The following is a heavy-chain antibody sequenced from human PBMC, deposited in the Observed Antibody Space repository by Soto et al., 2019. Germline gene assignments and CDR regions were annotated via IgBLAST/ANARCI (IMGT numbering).Heavy chain of an antibody. D-gene: IGHD1-1*01. V-gene: IGHV3-30*18. CDR2: ISYDGSNK. CDR1: GFTFSSYG. CDR3: AKDPQLLY. Sequence: GGSLRLSCAASGFTFSSYGMHWVRQAPGKGLEWVAVISYDGSNKYYADSVKGRFTISRDNSKNTLYLQMNSLRAEDTAVYYCAKDPQLLYWGQGTLVTVSS. J-gene: IGHJ4*02.